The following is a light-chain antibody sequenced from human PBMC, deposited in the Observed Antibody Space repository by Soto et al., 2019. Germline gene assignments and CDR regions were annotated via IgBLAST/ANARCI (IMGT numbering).Light chain of an antibody. CDR3: QSYDSSLSGVV. Sequence: QSVLTQTPSVSGAPGQKVTISCTGSSSNIGADYDVHWYRQLPGTAPKLLISGNNNRPSGVPDRFSGSKSGTSASLAITGLQAEDEADYYCQSYDSSLSGVVFGGGTKLTVL. V-gene: IGLV1-40*01. CDR1: SSNIGADYD. CDR2: GNN. J-gene: IGLJ2*01.